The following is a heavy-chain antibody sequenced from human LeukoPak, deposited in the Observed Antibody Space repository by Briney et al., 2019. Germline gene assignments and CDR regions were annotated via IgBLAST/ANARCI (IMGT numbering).Heavy chain of an antibody. CDR2: IYTSGST. V-gene: IGHV4-4*07. D-gene: IGHD4-11*01. CDR1: GGSIRCYH. CDR3: ARDSTVTTFNYMDV. J-gene: IGHJ6*03. Sequence: SETLSLTCSVSGGSIRCYHWSWIPQPAGKGLEWIGRIYTSGSTSYNPSLKSRVTISLDKSKNPFSLKLSSVTAADTAVYYCARDSTVTTFNYMDVWGKGTTVTVSS.